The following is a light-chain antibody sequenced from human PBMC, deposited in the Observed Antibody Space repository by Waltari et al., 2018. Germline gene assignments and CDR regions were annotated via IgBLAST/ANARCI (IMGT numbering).Light chain of an antibody. CDR3: QQYYGWPLT. J-gene: IGKJ4*01. CDR2: GAS. Sequence: ETVITQSPATLSVSPGERVTLSCRASQNIYTNLAWYQQKPGQAPRVLVYGASTRASGIPVRFSGSGSGTEFTLTISSLQSEDCAVYFCQQYYGWPLTFGGGSKVEVK. CDR1: QNIYTN. V-gene: IGKV3D-15*01.